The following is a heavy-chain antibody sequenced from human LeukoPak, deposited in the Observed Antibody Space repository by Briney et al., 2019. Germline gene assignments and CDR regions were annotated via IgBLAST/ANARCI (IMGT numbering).Heavy chain of an antibody. Sequence: SETLSLTCAVYGGSFSGYYWSWIRQPPGKGPEWIGEINHSGSTNYNPSLKSRVTISVDTSKNQFSLKLSSVTAADTAVYYCATRTGAKSGGDFWGQGTLVTVSS. CDR2: INHSGST. D-gene: IGHD1-26*01. CDR3: ATRTGAKSGGDF. V-gene: IGHV4-34*01. CDR1: GGSFSGYY. J-gene: IGHJ4*02.